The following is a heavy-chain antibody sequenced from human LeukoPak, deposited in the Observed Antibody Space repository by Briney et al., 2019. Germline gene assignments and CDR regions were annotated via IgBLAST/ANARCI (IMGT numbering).Heavy chain of an antibody. CDR1: GFTFSDYY. J-gene: IGHJ4*02. D-gene: IGHD2-15*01. V-gene: IGHV3-11*01. Sequence: GGSLRLSCAASGFTFSDYYMSWIRQAPGEGLEWVSYISSSGYTIYYADSVKGRFTISRDNAKNSVYLQMNSLRAEDTAVYYCARPDCSGGSCYPPFDYWGQGTLVTVSS. CDR2: ISSSGYTI. CDR3: ARPDCSGGSCYPPFDY.